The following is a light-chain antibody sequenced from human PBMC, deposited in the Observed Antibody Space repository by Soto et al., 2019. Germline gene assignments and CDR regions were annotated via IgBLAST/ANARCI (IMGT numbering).Light chain of an antibody. J-gene: IGKJ2*01. V-gene: IGKV4-1*01. CDR2: WAS. CDR1: QSVLYSSKNKNY. CDR3: QQYYGTPYT. Sequence: DIVMTQSPDSLAVSLGERATINCKSSQSVLYSSKNKNYLAWYQQKPGQPPKPLIYWASTRESGVPDRFSGSGSGTDFTLTISSLQAEDVAVYYCQQYYGTPYTFGQGTKLEIK.